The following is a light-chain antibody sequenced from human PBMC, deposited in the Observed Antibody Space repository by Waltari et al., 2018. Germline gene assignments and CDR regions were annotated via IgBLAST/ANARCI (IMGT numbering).Light chain of an antibody. V-gene: IGLV2-8*01. J-gene: IGLJ1*01. CDR3: SSYGGINNSPYV. CDR1: SSAVGSHDF. CDR2: EVS. Sequence: QPALTQPPSPSGSPGQSATISCTGTSSAVGSHDFVFWYQQFPGKAPKLIIWEVSRRPSGVPDHFSGSKSGNTASLTVSGLQAEDEADYYCSSYGGINNSPYVFGTGTKVTV.